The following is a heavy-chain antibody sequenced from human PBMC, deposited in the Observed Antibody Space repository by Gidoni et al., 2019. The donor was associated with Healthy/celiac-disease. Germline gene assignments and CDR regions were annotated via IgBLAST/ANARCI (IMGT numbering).Heavy chain of an antibody. CDR2: IWYDGSNK. D-gene: IGHD6-13*01. J-gene: IGHJ4*02. CDR3: ARAYSSSPDY. Sequence: QVQLVESGGGVVQPGRSLRLSCAASGFTLSSYGMHWVRQAPGKGLEWVAVIWYDGSNKYYADSVKGRFTISRDNSKNTLYLQMNSLRAEDTAVYYCARAYSSSPDYWGQGTLVTVSS. CDR1: GFTLSSYG. V-gene: IGHV3-33*01.